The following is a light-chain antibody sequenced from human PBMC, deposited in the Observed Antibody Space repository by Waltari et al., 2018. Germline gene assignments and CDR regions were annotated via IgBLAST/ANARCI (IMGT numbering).Light chain of an antibody. CDR2: YES. CDR3: QQDKSTPFT. J-gene: IGKJ3*01. V-gene: IGKV1-NL1*01. Sequence: DIQMSQSPSSLSASVGDRVFITCRASQDISNYLEWYQQNPGKAPKLLIHYESNLSSGVPSRFSGSGSGTEFTLVISGLQPEDFATYYCQQDKSTPFTFGQGTKVEIK. CDR1: QDISNY.